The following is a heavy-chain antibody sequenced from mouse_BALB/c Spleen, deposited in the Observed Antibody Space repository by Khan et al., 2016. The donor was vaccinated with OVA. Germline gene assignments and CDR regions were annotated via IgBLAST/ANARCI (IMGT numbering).Heavy chain of an antibody. V-gene: IGHV1-82*01. Sequence: QVQLQQSGPELVKPGASVKISCKASVYAFSSSWMNWVKQRPGQGLEWIGRIYPGDGNANYNGKFKGKATLTADKSSSTAYMQLSSLTSVDSAVYCCARGDGDYYAMDFWGQGTSVTVAS. CDR3: ARGDGDYYAMDF. D-gene: IGHD2-13*01. CDR2: IYPGDGNA. CDR1: VYAFSSSW. J-gene: IGHJ4*01.